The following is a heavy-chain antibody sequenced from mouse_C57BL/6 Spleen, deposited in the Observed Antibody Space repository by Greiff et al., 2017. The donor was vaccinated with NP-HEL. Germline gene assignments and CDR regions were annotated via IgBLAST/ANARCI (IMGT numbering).Heavy chain of an antibody. CDR2: IWGVGST. Sequence: VQVVESGPGLVAPSQSLSITCTVSGFSLTSYGVDWVRQSPGKGLEWLGVIWGVGSTNYNSALKSRLSISKDNSKSQVFLKMNSLQTDDTAMYYCARVSYDGYSYAMDYWGQGTSVTVSS. V-gene: IGHV2-6*01. CDR1: GFSLTSYG. J-gene: IGHJ4*01. CDR3: ARVSYDGYSYAMDY. D-gene: IGHD2-3*01.